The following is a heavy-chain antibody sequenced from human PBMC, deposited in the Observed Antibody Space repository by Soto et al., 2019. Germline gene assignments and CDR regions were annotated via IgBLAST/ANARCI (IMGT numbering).Heavy chain of an antibody. D-gene: IGHD2-21*02. CDR3: ARHVVVTTYGCHYFDY. CDR2: IYYSASA. CDR1: GGSISSYY. V-gene: IGHV4-59*05. J-gene: IGHJ4*02. Sequence: SETLSLTCTVSGGSISSYYWSWIRQPPGKGLQWIGSIYYSASAYYNPSLKSRVTISVDTSKNQFSLSLSSVTAADTAVYFCARHVVVTTYGCHYFDYWGQGTLVTVSS.